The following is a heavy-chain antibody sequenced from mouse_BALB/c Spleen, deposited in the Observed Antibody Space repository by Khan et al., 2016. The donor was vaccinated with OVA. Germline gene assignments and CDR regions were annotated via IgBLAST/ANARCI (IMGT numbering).Heavy chain of an antibody. V-gene: IGHV1-20*02. Sequence: EVQLQQSGPELVKPGASVKISCKASGYSFTGYFMNWVMQSHGKSLEWIGRINPHIGETFYNQKFKGKATLTVDESSSTAHMELRRLASEDSAVYYCARKNGSDFDCWGQGTTLTVSS. D-gene: IGHD1-1*01. CDR1: GYSFTGYF. J-gene: IGHJ2*01. CDR3: ARKNGSDFDC. CDR2: INPHIGET.